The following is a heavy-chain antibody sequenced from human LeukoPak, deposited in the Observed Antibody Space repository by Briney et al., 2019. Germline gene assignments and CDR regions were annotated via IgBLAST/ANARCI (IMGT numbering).Heavy chain of an antibody. CDR1: GFTFSSYW. V-gene: IGHV3-74*01. J-gene: IGHJ4*02. CDR3: ARGPSGSSSGY. CDR2: INTDGSSI. D-gene: IGHD6-6*01. Sequence: PGGSLRLSCAASGFTFSSYWMHWVRQAPGKGLVWVSRINTDGSSITYADSVKGRFTISRDNAKNTLYLQMNSLRAEDTAVYYCARGPSGSSSGYWGQGTLVTVSS.